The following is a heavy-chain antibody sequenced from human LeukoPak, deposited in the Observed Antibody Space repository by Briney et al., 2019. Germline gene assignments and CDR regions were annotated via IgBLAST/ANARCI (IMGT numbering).Heavy chain of an antibody. V-gene: IGHV4-59*01. CDR3: ARVSATWELPFFDY. CDR1: GGSISSYY. Sequence: SETLSLTCTVSGGSISSYYWSWIRQPPGKGLEWIGYIYYSGSTNYNPSLKSRVTISVDTSKNQFSLKLSSVTAADTAVYYCARVSATWELPFFDYWGQGTLVTVSS. CDR2: IYYSGST. J-gene: IGHJ4*02. D-gene: IGHD1-26*01.